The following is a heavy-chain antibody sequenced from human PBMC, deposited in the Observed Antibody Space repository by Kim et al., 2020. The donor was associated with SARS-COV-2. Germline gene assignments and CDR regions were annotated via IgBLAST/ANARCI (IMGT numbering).Heavy chain of an antibody. CDR1: GFTFSSYA. J-gene: IGHJ4*02. Sequence: GGSLRLSCAASGFTFSSYAMHWVRQAPGKGLEWVAVISYDGSNKYYADSVKGRFTISRDNSKNTLYLQMNSLRAEDTAVYYCARGRIAVAGFLDYWGQGTLVTVSS. CDR3: ARGRIAVAGFLDY. D-gene: IGHD6-19*01. CDR2: ISYDGSNK. V-gene: IGHV3-30*04.